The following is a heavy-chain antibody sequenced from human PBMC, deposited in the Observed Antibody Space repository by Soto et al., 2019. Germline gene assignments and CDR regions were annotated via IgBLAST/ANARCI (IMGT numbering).Heavy chain of an antibody. CDR3: ARDFRDYDILTLHYYYYMDV. CDR1: GGSISSYY. Sequence: SETLSLTCTVSGGSISSYYWSWIRQPPGKGLEWIGYIYYSGSTNYNPSLKSRVTISVDTSKNQFSLKLSSVTAADTAVYYCARDFRDYDILTLHYYYYMDVWGKGTTVTVSS. D-gene: IGHD3-9*01. J-gene: IGHJ6*03. CDR2: IYYSGST. V-gene: IGHV4-59*01.